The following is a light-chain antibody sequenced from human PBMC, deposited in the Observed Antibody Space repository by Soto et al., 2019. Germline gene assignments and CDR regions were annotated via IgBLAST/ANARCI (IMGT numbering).Light chain of an antibody. CDR1: NSDIGNYNI. J-gene: IGLJ1*01. V-gene: IGLV2-23*02. CDR3: CSYAGSDVFV. CDR2: EVT. Sequence: QSALTQPASVSGSPGQSITISCTGTNSDIGNYNIVSWYQQHPDKAPKLIIYEVTKRPSGVSNRFSGSKSGNTASLTISGLQAEDEGDYHCCSYAGSDVFVFATGTKLTVL.